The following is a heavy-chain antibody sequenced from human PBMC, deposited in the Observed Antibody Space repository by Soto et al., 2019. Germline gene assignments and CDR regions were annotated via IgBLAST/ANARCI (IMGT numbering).Heavy chain of an antibody. D-gene: IGHD2-15*01. J-gene: IGHJ4*02. V-gene: IGHV1-3*01. Sequence: QVQLVQSGAEVKKPGASVKVSCKASGYTFTSYAMHWVRQAPGQRLEWMGWINAGNGNTKYSQKFQGRVTITRDTSASTADMELSSLRSEDTAVYYCAGDWGFLGSGPGLDYWGQGTLVTVSS. CDR2: INAGNGNT. CDR1: GYTFTSYA. CDR3: AGDWGFLGSGPGLDY.